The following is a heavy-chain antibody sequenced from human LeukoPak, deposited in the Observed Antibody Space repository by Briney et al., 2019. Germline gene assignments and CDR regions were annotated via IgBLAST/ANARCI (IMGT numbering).Heavy chain of an antibody. CDR3: ARLTKDSSGSDY. Sequence: ASVKVSCKASGYTFTGYYMHWVRQAPGQGLEWMGRINPNSGGTNYAQEFQGRVTMTRDTSISTAYMELSRLRSDDTAVYYCARLTKDSSGSDYWGQGTLVTVSS. J-gene: IGHJ4*02. D-gene: IGHD3-22*01. CDR1: GYTFTGYY. CDR2: INPNSGGT. V-gene: IGHV1-2*06.